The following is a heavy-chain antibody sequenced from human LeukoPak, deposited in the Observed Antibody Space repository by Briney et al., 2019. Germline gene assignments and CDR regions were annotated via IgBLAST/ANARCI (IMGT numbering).Heavy chain of an antibody. J-gene: IGHJ6*02. CDR1: GFTFGHYA. Sequence: GGSLRLSCAASGFTFGHYAMHWVRQAPGKGLEWVSTISWNSGSIGYADSVKGRFTISRDNAKNSLYLQMNSLRAEDMALYYCALGIAAVPYYYGMDVWGQGTTVTVSS. V-gene: IGHV3-9*03. CDR2: ISWNSGSI. CDR3: ALGIAAVPYYYGMDV. D-gene: IGHD6-13*01.